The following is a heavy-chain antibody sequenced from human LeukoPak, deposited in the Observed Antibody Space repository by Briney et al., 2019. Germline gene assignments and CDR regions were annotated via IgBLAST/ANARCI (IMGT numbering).Heavy chain of an antibody. CDR2: INIDGSTT. CDR3: ARAARADCTSPTCHSWLAP. CDR1: GFTFSDYY. V-gene: IGHV3-74*01. Sequence: PGGSLRLSCAASGFTFSDYYMSWVRQAPGKGLVWVSRINIDGSTTTYADSVKGRFTISRDNAKKTLYLQMNRLRAEDTAVYYCARAARADCTSPTCHSWLAPWGQGTQVTVSS. J-gene: IGHJ5*02. D-gene: IGHD2/OR15-2a*01.